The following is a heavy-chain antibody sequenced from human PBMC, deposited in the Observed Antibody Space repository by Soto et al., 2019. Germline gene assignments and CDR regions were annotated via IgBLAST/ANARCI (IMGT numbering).Heavy chain of an antibody. CDR2: IYYSGST. V-gene: IGHV4-31*03. CDR1: GGSISSGGYY. D-gene: IGHD3-22*01. CDR3: ARGPMIVVPAYYYYYGMDV. Sequence: KPSETLSLTCTVSGGSISSGGYYWSWIRQHPGKGLEWIGYIYYSGSTYYNPSLKSRVTISVDTSKNQFSLKLSSVTAADTAVYYCARGPMIVVPAYYYYYGMDVWGQGTTVTVSS. J-gene: IGHJ6*02.